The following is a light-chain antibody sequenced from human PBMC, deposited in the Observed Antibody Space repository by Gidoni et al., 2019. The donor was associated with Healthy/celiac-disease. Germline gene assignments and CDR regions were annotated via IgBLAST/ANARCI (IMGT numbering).Light chain of an antibody. Sequence: NLSCRASQSVSSSYLAWYQQKPGQAPRLLIYGASSRATGIPDRFSGSGSGTDFTLTISRLEPEDFAVYYCQQYGSSPLTFGGGTKVEIK. J-gene: IGKJ4*01. CDR1: QSVSSSY. V-gene: IGKV3-20*01. CDR2: GAS. CDR3: QQYGSSPLT.